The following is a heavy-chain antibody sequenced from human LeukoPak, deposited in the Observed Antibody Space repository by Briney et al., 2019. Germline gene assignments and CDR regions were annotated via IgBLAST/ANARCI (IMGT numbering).Heavy chain of an antibody. CDR3: ARDVGRSGWSYYFDY. D-gene: IGHD6-19*01. V-gene: IGHV3-48*02. CDR1: GFTFSSYS. J-gene: IGHJ4*02. CDR2: ISSRSLTI. Sequence: GGSLRLSCAASGFTFSSYSMNWVRQAPGKGLEWVSYISSRSLTIYYADSVKGRFTISRDNAKNSLYLQMNSLRDEDTAVYYCARDVGRSGWSYYFDYWGQGTLVTVSS.